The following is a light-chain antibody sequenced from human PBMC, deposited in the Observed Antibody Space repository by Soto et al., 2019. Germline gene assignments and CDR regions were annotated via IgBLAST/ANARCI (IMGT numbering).Light chain of an antibody. CDR3: QQSYSTLWT. V-gene: IGKV1-39*01. Sequence: DIQMTQSPSSLSASVGDRVTITCRASQSISSYLNWYQQKPGKAPKLLIYAASSLQSGVPSRFSGSGSGTDFTLTISSLQPEDFATYYCQQSYSTLWTFGIGTKVEIK. CDR2: AAS. CDR1: QSISSY. J-gene: IGKJ1*01.